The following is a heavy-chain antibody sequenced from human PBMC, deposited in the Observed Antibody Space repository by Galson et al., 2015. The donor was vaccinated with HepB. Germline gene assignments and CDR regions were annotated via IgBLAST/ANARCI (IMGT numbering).Heavy chain of an antibody. J-gene: IGHJ6*02. V-gene: IGHV3-11*01. CDR1: GFTLSDYY. D-gene: IGHD4-17*01. Sequence: SLRLSCAASGFTLSDYYINWIRQAPGKGLEWVSNIRSGGSSTYYGDSVTGRFTISGDNAKNSLYLQMNSLRAEDTAVYYCARGDGDYLGGMDVWGQGTTVTVSS. CDR2: IRSGGSST. CDR3: ARGDGDYLGGMDV.